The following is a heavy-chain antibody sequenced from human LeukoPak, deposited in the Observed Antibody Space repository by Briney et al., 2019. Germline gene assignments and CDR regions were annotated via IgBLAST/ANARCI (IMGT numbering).Heavy chain of an antibody. CDR3: ASSLSPTWSGYERYYYYYMDV. J-gene: IGHJ6*03. Sequence: SVKVSCKASGGTFSSYTICCVRQAPGEGVVWMGRIFPILVIAKYAQKFQGRVTITADKSTSTAYMELSSLRSEDTAVYYCASSLSPTWSGYERYYYYYMDVWGKGTTVTVSS. CDR1: GGTFSSYT. D-gene: IGHD3-3*01. V-gene: IGHV1-69*02. CDR2: IFPILVIA.